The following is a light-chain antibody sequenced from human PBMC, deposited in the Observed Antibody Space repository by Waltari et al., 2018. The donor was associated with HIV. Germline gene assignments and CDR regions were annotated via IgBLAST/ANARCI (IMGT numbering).Light chain of an antibody. J-gene: IGKJ1*01. V-gene: IGKV4-1*01. CDR2: WAS. CDR3: QQYYSNPPT. CDR1: PTIFYSSKNKNY. Sequence: DIVMPQYPDSLALSLRAGATIHCTSRPTIFYSSKNKNYLAWYQQRPGQTPKLLIYWASTRDSGVPDRFSGSGSGTDFTLTISNLQSEDVAIYFCQQYYSNPPTFGQGTKVEVK.